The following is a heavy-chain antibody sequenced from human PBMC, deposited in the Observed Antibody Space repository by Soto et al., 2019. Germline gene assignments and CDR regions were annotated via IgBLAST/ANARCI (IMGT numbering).Heavy chain of an antibody. CDR3: AKGDSRNYYYYGMDV. Sequence: PGGSLRLSCGASGFTLSSYAMSWARQAPGKGLEWVSGISGSGGSTYYADSVKGRFAISRDNSKNTLYLEMNSLRAEDTAVYYCAKGDSRNYYYYGMDVWGQGTTVTVSS. V-gene: IGHV3-23*01. CDR2: ISGSGGST. J-gene: IGHJ6*02. D-gene: IGHD2-15*01. CDR1: GFTLSSYA.